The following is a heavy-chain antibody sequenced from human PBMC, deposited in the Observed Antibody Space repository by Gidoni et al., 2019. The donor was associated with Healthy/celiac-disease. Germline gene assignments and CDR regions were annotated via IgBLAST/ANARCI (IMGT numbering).Heavy chain of an antibody. CDR1: GFTFRSYA. D-gene: IGHD5-18*01. J-gene: IGHJ4*02. CDR3: ARGRAMVLLDY. Sequence: QVQLVESGGGVVQPGRSLRLSCAASGFTFRSYAMHWVRQAPGKGLEWVAVISYDGSNKDYADSVKGRFTISRDNSKNTLYLQMNSLRAEDTAVYYCARGRAMVLLDYWGQGTLVTVSS. V-gene: IGHV3-30*04. CDR2: ISYDGSNK.